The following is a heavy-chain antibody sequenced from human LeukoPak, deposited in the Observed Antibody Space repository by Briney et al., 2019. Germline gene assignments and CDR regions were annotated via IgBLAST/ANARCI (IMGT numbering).Heavy chain of an antibody. CDR1: GGSLSSSAYY. Sequence: SETLSLTCIVSGGSLSSSAYYWGWIRQPPGKGLEWIGSIYYSGITYYNPSLKSRVTISVDTSKNQFSLKLNSVTAADTAVYYCARESSGSFSRDYFDYWGQGALVTVSS. D-gene: IGHD1-26*01. J-gene: IGHJ4*02. V-gene: IGHV4-39*07. CDR3: ARESSGSFSRDYFDY. CDR2: IYYSGIT.